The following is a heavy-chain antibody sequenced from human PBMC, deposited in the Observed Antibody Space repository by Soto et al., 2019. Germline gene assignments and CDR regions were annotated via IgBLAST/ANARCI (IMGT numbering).Heavy chain of an antibody. CDR3: GRRIAAAGAYDY. CDR1: GFTFSSSW. CDR2: IKQDGSEK. V-gene: IGHV3-7*01. Sequence: EVQLVESGGGLVQPGGSLRLSCAASGFTFSSSWMSWVRQAAGKGLEWVANIKQDGSEKYYVDSVKGRFTISRDNAKNSLYLQMNSLRAEDTAVYYCGRRIAAAGAYDYWGQGTLVTVSS. D-gene: IGHD6-13*01. J-gene: IGHJ4*02.